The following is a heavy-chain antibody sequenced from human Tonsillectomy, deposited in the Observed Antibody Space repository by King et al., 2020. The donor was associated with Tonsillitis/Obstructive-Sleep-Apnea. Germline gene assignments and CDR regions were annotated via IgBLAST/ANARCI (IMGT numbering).Heavy chain of an antibody. D-gene: IGHD1-26*01. V-gene: IGHV4-59*01. CDR3: ARGRMVGATTGGVDV. J-gene: IGHJ6*02. Sequence: VQLQESGPGLVKPSETLSLTCTVSGDSISNYYWSWIRQPPGKGLECIGYIYYSGGTNYNPSLKSRVTISVDTSKNQFSLRLNSVTAADTAVYYCARGRMVGATTGGVDVWGQGTTVTVSS. CDR1: GDSISNYY. CDR2: IYYSGGT.